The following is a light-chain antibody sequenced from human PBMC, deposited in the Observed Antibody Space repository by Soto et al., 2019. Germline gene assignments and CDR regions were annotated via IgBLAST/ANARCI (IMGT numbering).Light chain of an antibody. CDR2: GAS. CDR3: QQDGSSPWT. Sequence: EIVLTQSPGTLSLSPGERATLSCRASQSVSSSYLAWYQQKPGQAPRLLIYGASSRATGILYRFSGSGSGTDVAITISRLEPEDFAVYYCQQDGSSPWTFGRGTKVEIK. CDR1: QSVSSSY. V-gene: IGKV3-20*01. J-gene: IGKJ1*01.